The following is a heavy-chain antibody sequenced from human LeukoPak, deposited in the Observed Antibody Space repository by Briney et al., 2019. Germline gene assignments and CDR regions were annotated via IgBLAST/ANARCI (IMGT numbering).Heavy chain of an antibody. D-gene: IGHD5-24*01. CDR2: ISSSSRSI. CDR1: GFTFSTYS. CDR3: ARERARDGNYHFDY. J-gene: IGHJ4*02. V-gene: IGHV3-48*01. Sequence: GGSLRLSCAASGFTFSTYSMNWDRQAPGKGLEWVSYISSSSRSINYADSVKGRFTISRDNAKNSLYLQMNSLRAEDTAVYYCARERARDGNYHFDYWGQGTLVTVSS.